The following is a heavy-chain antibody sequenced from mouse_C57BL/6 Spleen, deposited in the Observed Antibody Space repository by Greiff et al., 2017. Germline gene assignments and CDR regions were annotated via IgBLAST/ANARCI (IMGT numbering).Heavy chain of an antibody. J-gene: IGHJ2*01. CDR3: AREEGYSGNYFDY. CDR1: GYTFTDYY. V-gene: IGHV1-76*01. D-gene: IGHD2-3*01. Sequence: QVQLQQSGAELVRPGASVKLSCKASGYTFTDYYINWVKQRPGQGLEWIARIYPGSGNTYYNEKFKGKATLTAEKSSSTAYMQLSSLTSEDSAVYFCAREEGYSGNYFDYWGQGTTLTVSS. CDR2: IYPGSGNT.